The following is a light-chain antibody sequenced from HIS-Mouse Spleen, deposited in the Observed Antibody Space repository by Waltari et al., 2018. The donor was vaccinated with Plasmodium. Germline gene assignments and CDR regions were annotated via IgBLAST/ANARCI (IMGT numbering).Light chain of an antibody. J-gene: IGLJ3*02. V-gene: IGLV1-40*01. CDR1: SSNIGAGYD. Sequence: QSVLTQPPSVSGAPGQRVTISCPGSSSNIGAGYDVHWYQQLPGTAPKLLILGNSNRPSGVPDRFSGSKSGTSASLAITGLQAEDEADYYCQSYDSSLSGSGVFGGGTKLTVL. CDR3: QSYDSSLSGSGV. CDR2: GNS.